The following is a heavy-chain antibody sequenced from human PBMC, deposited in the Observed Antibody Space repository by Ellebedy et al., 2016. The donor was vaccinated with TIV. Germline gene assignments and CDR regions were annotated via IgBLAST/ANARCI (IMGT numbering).Heavy chain of an antibody. CDR1: GGTFSSYA. CDR3: ARSRSSGWLHTPDS. D-gene: IGHD6-19*01. CDR2: IIPILGIA. Sequence: AASVKVSCKASGGTFSSYAISWVRQAPGQGLEWMGRIIPILGIANYAQKFQGRVTITADKSTSTAYMELSSLRSEDTAVYYCARSRSSGWLHTPDSWGQGLLVTVSS. V-gene: IGHV1-69*04. J-gene: IGHJ4*02.